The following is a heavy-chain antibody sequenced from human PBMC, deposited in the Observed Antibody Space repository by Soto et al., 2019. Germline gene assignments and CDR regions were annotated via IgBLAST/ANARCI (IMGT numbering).Heavy chain of an antibody. D-gene: IGHD3-10*01. CDR3: ARAGKLPYYYYFDY. J-gene: IGHJ4*02. CDR1: GFTVSSTY. CDR2: IYSDGST. Sequence: SLRLSCAASGFTVSSTYMTWVRQAPGKGLEWVSIIYSDGSTYYADSVKGRFTISRDNSKNTLFLQMNSVRAEDTAVYYCARAGKLPYYYYFDYWGQGTLVTVSS. V-gene: IGHV3-53*01.